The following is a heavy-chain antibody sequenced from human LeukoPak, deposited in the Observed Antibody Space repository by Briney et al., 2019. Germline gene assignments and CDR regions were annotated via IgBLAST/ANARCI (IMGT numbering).Heavy chain of an antibody. J-gene: IGHJ5*02. CDR2: ISSSSNYI. CDR3: ARDIRDCVALTGTCWFDR. V-gene: IGHV3-21*01. Sequence: GGSLRLSCAASGFTFSTYSMNWVRQAPGKGLEWVSSISSSSNYIYYADSVKGRFTISRDNSKNSLYLQMNSLRAEDTAVYYCARDIRDCVALTGTCWFDRWGQGTLVTVSS. CDR1: GFTFSTYS. D-gene: IGHD6-19*01.